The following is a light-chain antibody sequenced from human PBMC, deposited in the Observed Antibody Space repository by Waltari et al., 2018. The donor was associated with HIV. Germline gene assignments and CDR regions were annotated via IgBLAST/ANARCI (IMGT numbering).Light chain of an antibody. CDR3: SSYTSSDTVV. CDR2: EVS. Sequence: QSALTQPASVSGSPGQSITISCTGTSSDVGGYNYVSLYQQHPGKAPKLMIYEVSNRPSGVSNRFSGSKSGNTASLTISGLQAEDESNYYCSSYTSSDTVVFGGGTKLTVL. J-gene: IGLJ2*01. CDR1: SSDVGGYNY. V-gene: IGLV2-14*01.